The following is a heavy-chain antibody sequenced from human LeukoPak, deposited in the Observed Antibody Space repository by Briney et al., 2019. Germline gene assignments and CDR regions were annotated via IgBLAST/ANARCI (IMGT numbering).Heavy chain of an antibody. CDR1: GFTFADYA. Sequence: GGSLRLSCAASGFTFADYAMTWVRQAPGKGLEWVSVIGVRGGSSYYADSAKGRFTISRDNSKSTLYLQMNSLRAEDTAVYYCAKDRDGVVIIGMDVWGQGTTVTVSS. CDR3: AKDRDGVVIIGMDV. J-gene: IGHJ6*02. V-gene: IGHV3-23*01. CDR2: IGVRGGSS. D-gene: IGHD3-3*01.